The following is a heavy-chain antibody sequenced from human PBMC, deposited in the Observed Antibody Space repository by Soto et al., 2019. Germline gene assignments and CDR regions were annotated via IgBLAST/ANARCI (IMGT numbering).Heavy chain of an antibody. CDR1: GGYISSYY. J-gene: IGHJ6*03. CDR3: ARLEGYYHYMAV. V-gene: IGHV4-59*08. Sequence: SETMSVTCTVSGGYISSYYWTWIRKPPGKGLEWIGYIYYSGSTNYNPSLKSRVTISVATSKTQFSLKLSSVTAADTAVYYCARLEGYYHYMAVWGKGTAAPVSS. CDR2: IYYSGST. D-gene: IGHD6-13*01.